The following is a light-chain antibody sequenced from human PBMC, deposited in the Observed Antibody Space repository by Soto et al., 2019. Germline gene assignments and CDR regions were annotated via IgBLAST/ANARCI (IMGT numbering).Light chain of an antibody. Sequence: DIVMTQSPDSLAVSLGERATINFNSSQILLYSSNNKNYLAWYQQKPGQPPKLLIYWASTRESGVPDRFSGSGSGTDFTLTISSLQAEDVAVYYCQEYYDTPYTFGPGTKVDIK. CDR3: QEYYDTPYT. V-gene: IGKV4-1*01. CDR2: WAS. J-gene: IGKJ3*01. CDR1: QILLYSSNNKNY.